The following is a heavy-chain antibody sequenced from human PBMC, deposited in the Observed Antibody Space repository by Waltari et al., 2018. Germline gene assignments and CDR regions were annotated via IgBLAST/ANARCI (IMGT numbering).Heavy chain of an antibody. CDR3: AKDLLPTGVFDY. CDR1: GFSFSNYA. CDR2: ASDSGGSS. J-gene: IGHJ4*02. V-gene: IGHV3-23*01. Sequence: EVQLLESGGGLVQPGGSLRLSCAASGFSFSNYAMSWVRQVPGKGLAWVSAASDSGGSSYYAYSVKGRFTISRDNSKNMLYLQMKYLSAEDTALYYCAKDLLPTGVFDYWGQGALVTVSS. D-gene: IGHD3-10*01.